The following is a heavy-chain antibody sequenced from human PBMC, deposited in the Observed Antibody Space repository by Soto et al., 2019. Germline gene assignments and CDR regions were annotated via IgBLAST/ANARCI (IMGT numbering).Heavy chain of an antibody. D-gene: IGHD5-18*01. Sequence: DVQLVESGGGLIQPGESLRLSCAASGFSVSDSYMSWVRQAPGKGLEWVSIVYAGGETYYADSLKGRFTISRDSSNNIWYLQMNNLRAEATAVYSCARDSISYGPGVNDYWGQGALVTVSS. V-gene: IGHV3-53*01. CDR3: ARDSISYGPGVNDY. CDR1: GFSVSDSY. CDR2: VYAGGET. J-gene: IGHJ4*02.